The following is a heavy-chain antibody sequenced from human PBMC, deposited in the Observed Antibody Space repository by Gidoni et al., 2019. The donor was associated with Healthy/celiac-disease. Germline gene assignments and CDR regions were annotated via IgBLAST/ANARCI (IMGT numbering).Heavy chain of an antibody. D-gene: IGHD1-26*01. V-gene: IGHV3-21*01. CDR1: GCTFSSYS. J-gene: IGHJ4*02. CDR3: ARVRRYSGSYYPDY. Sequence: EVQLVESGGGLVKHGGSRGLHCAAAGCTFSSYSMNWVRQAPGKGLEWVSSISSSSSYIYYADSVKGRFTISRDNAENSLYLQMTSLRAEYTAVYYCARVRRYSGSYYPDYWGQGTLVTVSS. CDR2: ISSSSSYI.